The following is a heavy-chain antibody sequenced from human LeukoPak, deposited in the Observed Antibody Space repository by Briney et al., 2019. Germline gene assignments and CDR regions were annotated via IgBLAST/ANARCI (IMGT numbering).Heavy chain of an antibody. CDR2: IYHSGST. V-gene: IGHV4-38-2*02. CDR3: ARVYCSSTSCYRVYCDY. Sequence: SETLSLTCTVSGGSISSYYWGWIRQPPGKGLEWIGSIYHSGSTYYNPSLKSRVTISVDTSKNQFSLKLSSVTAADTAVYYCARVYCSSTSCYRVYCDYWGQGTLVTVSS. D-gene: IGHD2-2*01. J-gene: IGHJ4*02. CDR1: GGSISSYY.